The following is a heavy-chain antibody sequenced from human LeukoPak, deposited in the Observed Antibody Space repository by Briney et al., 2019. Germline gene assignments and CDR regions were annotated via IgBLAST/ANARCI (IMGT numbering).Heavy chain of an antibody. Sequence: QAGGSLRLSCAASGFTFSSYAMSWVRQAPGKGLEWVSAISGSGGSTYYADSVKGRFTISRDNSKNTLYLQMNSLRAEDTAVYYCARFGVVVPAAIRNAFDIWGQGTMVTVSS. D-gene: IGHD2-2*02. J-gene: IGHJ3*02. CDR2: ISGSGGST. V-gene: IGHV3-23*01. CDR1: GFTFSSYA. CDR3: ARFGVVVPAAIRNAFDI.